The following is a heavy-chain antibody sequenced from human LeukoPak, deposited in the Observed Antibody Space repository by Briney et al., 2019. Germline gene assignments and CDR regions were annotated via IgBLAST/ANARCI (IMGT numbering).Heavy chain of an antibody. D-gene: IGHD6-19*01. CDR2: INHSGST. J-gene: IGHJ4*02. CDR1: GGSFSGYY. CDR3: ARGRIAVALGY. Sequence: SETLSLTCAVYGGSFSGYYWSWIRQPPGKGLEWIGEINHSGSTNYNPSLKSRVTISVDTSKNQFSLKLSSVTAADTAVYYCARGRIAVALGYWGQGTLVTVSS. V-gene: IGHV4-34*01.